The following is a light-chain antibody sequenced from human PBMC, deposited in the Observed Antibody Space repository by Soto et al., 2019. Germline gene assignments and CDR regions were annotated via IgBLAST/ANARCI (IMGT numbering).Light chain of an antibody. J-gene: IGKJ2*01. CDR3: QQYISYSSST. V-gene: IGKV1-5*03. CDR2: QAS. Sequence: DIQMTQSPSTLSASVGDRVTITCRASQNINSWLAWYQQKPGKAPKLLIYQASSLESGVPSRFSGSGSGTEFTLTISSLQPDDFATYYCQQYISYSSSTFGQGTKLEIK. CDR1: QNINSW.